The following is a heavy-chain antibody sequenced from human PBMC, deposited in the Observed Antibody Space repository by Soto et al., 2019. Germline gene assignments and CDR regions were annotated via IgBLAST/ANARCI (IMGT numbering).Heavy chain of an antibody. CDR2: IYWDDSK. J-gene: IGHJ4*02. D-gene: IGHD4-17*01. CDR1: GFSLSTSGVG. CDR3: AHKGYGDDPLDY. Sequence: QITLKESGPTLVKPTQTLTLTCTCSGFSLSTSGVGVGWIRQPPGKALEWLAVIYWDDSKHYSPSLKSRLTITKDTSKNQVVLTMTNMDPVDTATYYCAHKGYGDDPLDYWGQGTLVTVSS. V-gene: IGHV2-5*02.